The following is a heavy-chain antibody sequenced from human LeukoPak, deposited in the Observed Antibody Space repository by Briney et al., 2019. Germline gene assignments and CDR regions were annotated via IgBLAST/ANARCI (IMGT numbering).Heavy chain of an antibody. V-gene: IGHV1-69*04. CDR3: ARDQGYCSSTSCYGNYYYYGMDV. CDR1: GGTFSSYT. D-gene: IGHD2-2*01. CDR2: IIPILGIA. Sequence: ASVKVSCKAPGGTFSSYTISWVRQAPGQGLEWMGRIIPILGIANYAQKFQGRVTITADKSTSTAYMELSSLRSEDTAVYYCARDQGYCSSTSCYGNYYYYGMDVWGQGTTVTVSS. J-gene: IGHJ6*02.